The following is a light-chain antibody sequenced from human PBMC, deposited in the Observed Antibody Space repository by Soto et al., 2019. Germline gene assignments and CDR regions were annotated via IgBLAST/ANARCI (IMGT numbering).Light chain of an antibody. J-gene: IGKJ3*01. CDR2: AAS. CDR3: QQSYSTPFT. CDR1: QSISNY. V-gene: IGKV1-39*01. Sequence: DIQMTQSPSSLSASVGDSVTITCRAIQSISNYLNWYQQKPGKAPKLLVYAASSLQTGVPSKFSGSGSGTDVTLTISSLQPEDFAPYYCQQSYSTPFTFGPGTKVDIK.